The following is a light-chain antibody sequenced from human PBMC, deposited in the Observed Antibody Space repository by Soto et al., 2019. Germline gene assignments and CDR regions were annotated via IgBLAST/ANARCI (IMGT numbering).Light chain of an antibody. Sequence: QLVLTQSPSASASLGASVKLTCTLSSGHSCYAIAWHQQQPEKGPRYLMKLNSDGSHSKGDGIPDRFSGSSSGAERYLTISSLQSEDEADYYCQTWGTGIPVFGGGTKLTVL. CDR2: LNSDGSH. CDR3: QTWGTGIPV. V-gene: IGLV4-69*01. CDR1: SGHSCYA. J-gene: IGLJ2*01.